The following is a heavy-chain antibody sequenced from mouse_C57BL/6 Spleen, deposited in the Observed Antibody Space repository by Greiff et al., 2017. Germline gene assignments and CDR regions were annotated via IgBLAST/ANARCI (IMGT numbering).Heavy chain of an antibody. J-gene: IGHJ4*01. CDR3: ARDDYGGVMDY. Sequence: EVKVEESGGGLVKPGGSLKLSCAASGFTFSSYAMSWVRQTPEKRLEWVATISDGGSYTYYPDNVKGRFTISRDNAKNNLYLQMSHLKSEDTAMYYCARDDYGGVMDYWGQGTSVTVSS. D-gene: IGHD1-1*02. V-gene: IGHV5-4*01. CDR2: ISDGGSYT. CDR1: GFTFSSYA.